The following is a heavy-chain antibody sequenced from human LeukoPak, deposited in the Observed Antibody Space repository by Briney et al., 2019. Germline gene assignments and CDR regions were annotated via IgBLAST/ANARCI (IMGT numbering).Heavy chain of an antibody. J-gene: IGHJ4*02. CDR2: INSDGSST. CDR3: ARGGYDHRGYFDY. Sequence: PGGSLRLSCAASGFTFSSYWMHWVRQAPGKGLVWVSRINSDGSSTSYADSVKGRFTISRDNAKNTLYLQMNSLRAEDTAVYYCARGGYDHRGYFDYWGQGTLVTVS. V-gene: IGHV3-74*01. D-gene: IGHD5-12*01. CDR1: GFTFSSYW.